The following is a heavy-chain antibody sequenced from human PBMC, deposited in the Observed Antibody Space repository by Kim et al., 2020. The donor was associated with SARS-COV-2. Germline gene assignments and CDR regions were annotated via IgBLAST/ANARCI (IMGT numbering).Heavy chain of an antibody. CDR2: INHSGST. V-gene: IGHV4-34*01. CDR1: GGSFSGYY. D-gene: IGHD3-16*01. J-gene: IGHJ6*01. CDR3: ARGPGVMIALLLRYHYGMD. Sequence: SQTLSLTCAVYGGSFSGYYWSWIRQPPGKGLEWIGEINHSGSTNYNPSLKSRATISVDTSKNQFSLKLSFVTAAATAVYYCARGPGVMIALLLRYHYGMD.